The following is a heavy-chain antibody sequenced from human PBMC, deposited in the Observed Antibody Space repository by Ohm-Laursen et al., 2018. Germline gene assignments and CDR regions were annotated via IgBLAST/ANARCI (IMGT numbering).Heavy chain of an antibody. CDR1: GFTFSSYG. D-gene: IGHD3-3*01. CDR2: ISYDGSNK. J-gene: IGHJ5*02. V-gene: IGHV3-30*18. Sequence: SLRLSCTASGFTFSSYGMHWVRQAPGKGLEWVAVISYDGSNKYYADSVKGRFTISRDNSKNTLYLQMNSLRAEDTAVYYCAKGADFCSGYYYGSWGQGTLVTVSS. CDR3: AKGADFCSGYYYGS.